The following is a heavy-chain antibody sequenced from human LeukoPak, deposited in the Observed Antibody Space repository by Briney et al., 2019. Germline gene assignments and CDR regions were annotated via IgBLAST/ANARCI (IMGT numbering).Heavy chain of an antibody. Sequence: SETLSLTCTVSGGSISSYSWSWIRQPPGKGLEWIGYIYYSGNTNYNPSLKSRVTILVDTSKNQFSLKLSSVTAADTAVYYCARVRLVGYDILNGYYSFDYWGQGTLVTVSS. CDR2: IYYSGNT. D-gene: IGHD3-9*01. V-gene: IGHV4-59*01. CDR1: GGSISSYS. J-gene: IGHJ4*02. CDR3: ARVRLVGYDILNGYYSFDY.